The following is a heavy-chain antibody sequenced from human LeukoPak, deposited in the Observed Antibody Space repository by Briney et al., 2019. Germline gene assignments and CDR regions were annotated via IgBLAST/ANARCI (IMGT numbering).Heavy chain of an antibody. D-gene: IGHD3-10*01. Sequence: PSQTLSLTCTVSGGSISSGDYYWSWIRQPPGKGLAWLGSIYYSGSTYYNPSLKSRVTISVDTSKNQFSLKLSSVTAADTAVYYCARHVVRGELFDPWGQGTLVTVSS. J-gene: IGHJ5*02. V-gene: IGHV4-39*01. CDR1: GGSISSGDYY. CDR2: IYYSGST. CDR3: ARHVVRGELFDP.